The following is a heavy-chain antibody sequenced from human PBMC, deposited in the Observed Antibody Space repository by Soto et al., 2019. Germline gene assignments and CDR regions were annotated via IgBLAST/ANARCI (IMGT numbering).Heavy chain of an antibody. CDR3: ARDYGSAPWDY. V-gene: IGHV3-33*01. J-gene: IGHJ4*02. CDR1: GFTFSHYA. Sequence: ESWGGVVQPGRSLRLSCAASGFTFSHYAMHWARQAPGKGLEWVAVIWRDGSNENYADSVRGRFTISRDNPKNTLYLQMNSLRAEDTAVYYCARDYGSAPWDYWGQGALVTVSS. D-gene: IGHD3-10*01. CDR2: IWRDGSNE.